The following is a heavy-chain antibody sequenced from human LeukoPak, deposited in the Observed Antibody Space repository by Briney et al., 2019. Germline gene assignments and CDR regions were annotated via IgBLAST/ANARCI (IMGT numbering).Heavy chain of an antibody. J-gene: IGHJ3*02. CDR1: GFTFSSYA. CDR3: ARSSHYDILTGYSEEDAFDI. CDR2: ISGSGGST. V-gene: IGHV3-23*01. Sequence: GGSLRLSCAASGFTFSSYAMSWVRQAPGKGLEWVSAISGSGGSTYYADSVKGRFTISRDNSKNTLYLQMNSLRVEDTAVYYCARSSHYDILTGYSEEDAFDIWGQGTMVTVSS. D-gene: IGHD3-9*01.